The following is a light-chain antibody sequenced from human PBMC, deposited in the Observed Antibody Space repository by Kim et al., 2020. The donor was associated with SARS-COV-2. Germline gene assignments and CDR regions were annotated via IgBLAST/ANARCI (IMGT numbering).Light chain of an antibody. V-gene: IGLV3-19*01. CDR2: GKN. CDR1: SLRSYY. Sequence: SSELTQDPAVSVALGQTVRITCQGDSLRSYYASWYQQKPGQAPVLVIYGKNNRLSGIPDRFSGSSSGNTASLTITGAQAEDEADYYCNSRDSSGNHLRVFGGGTQLTVL. CDR3: NSRDSSGNHLRV. J-gene: IGLJ3*02.